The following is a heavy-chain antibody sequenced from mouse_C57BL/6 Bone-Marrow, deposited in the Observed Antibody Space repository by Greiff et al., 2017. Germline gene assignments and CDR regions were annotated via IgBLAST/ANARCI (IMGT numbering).Heavy chain of an antibody. D-gene: IGHD2-5*01. CDR3: ARPPYYSNTPFAY. Sequence: VKLQQPGTELVKPGASVKLSCKASGYTFTSYWMHWVKQRPGQGLEWIGNINPSNGGTNYNEKFKSKATLTVDKSSSTAYMQLSSLTSEDSAVYYCARPPYYSNTPFAYWGQGTLVTVSA. CDR1: GYTFTSYW. CDR2: INPSNGGT. J-gene: IGHJ3*01. V-gene: IGHV1-53*01.